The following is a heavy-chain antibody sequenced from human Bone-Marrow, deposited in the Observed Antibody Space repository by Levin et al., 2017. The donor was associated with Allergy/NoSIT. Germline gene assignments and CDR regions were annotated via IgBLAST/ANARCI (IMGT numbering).Heavy chain of an antibody. Sequence: SETLSLTCTVSGGPISSGDDYCSWIRQPPGKGLEWIGYIYYSGSTYYNPSLKSRVTISVDTSKNQFSLRLSFVTATDTAVYYCARCTGGTCYTGLDYWGQGTLVTVSS. CDR3: ARCTGGTCYTGLDY. J-gene: IGHJ4*02. CDR2: IYYSGST. V-gene: IGHV4-30-4*01. CDR1: GGPISSGDDY. D-gene: IGHD2-15*01.